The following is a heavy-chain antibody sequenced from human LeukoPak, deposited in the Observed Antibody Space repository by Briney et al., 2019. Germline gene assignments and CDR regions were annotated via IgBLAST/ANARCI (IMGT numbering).Heavy chain of an antibody. Sequence: SETLSLTCTVSGGSISGGTYYWSWIRQPAGKGLEWIGRIYTSGSTNYNPSLKSRVTISVDTSKNQFSLKLSSVTAADTAVYYCARYYGGDFDYWGQGTLVTVSS. V-gene: IGHV4-61*02. J-gene: IGHJ4*02. CDR2: IYTSGST. CDR3: ARYYGGDFDY. CDR1: GGSISGGTYY. D-gene: IGHD4-23*01.